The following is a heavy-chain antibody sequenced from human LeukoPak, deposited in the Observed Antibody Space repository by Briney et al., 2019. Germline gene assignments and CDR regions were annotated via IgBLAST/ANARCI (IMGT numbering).Heavy chain of an antibody. V-gene: IGHV3-7*04. CDR3: ARTLGYCSSTNCFLTFDY. J-gene: IGHJ4*02. D-gene: IGHD2-2*01. CDR1: GFTFSSYW. CDR2: IKHDGSEK. Sequence: GSLRLSCAAYGFTFSSYWMTWVRQAPGRGLEWVANIKHDGSEKYYVDSVKGRFTISRDNAKNSLYLQMNSLRAEDTAVYYCARTLGYCSSTNCFLTFDYWGQGTLVTVSS.